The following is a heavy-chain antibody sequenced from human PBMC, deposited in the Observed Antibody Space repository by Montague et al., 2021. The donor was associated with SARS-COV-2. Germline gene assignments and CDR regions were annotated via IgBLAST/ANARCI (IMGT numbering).Heavy chain of an antibody. Sequence: SETLSLTCTVSGGSIDSFYWSWIRRPPGGGLEWIGCIFHSGRTXXXPSXXXRVSMSVDTSKNQVSLRLSSLTAADTAVYYCARGGYYDNTGYYSDYYYNMDVWGQGTTVTVSS. J-gene: IGHJ6*02. CDR2: IFHSGRT. V-gene: IGHV4-59*01. CDR1: GGSIDSFY. CDR3: ARGGYYDNTGYYSDYYYNMDV. D-gene: IGHD3-22*01.